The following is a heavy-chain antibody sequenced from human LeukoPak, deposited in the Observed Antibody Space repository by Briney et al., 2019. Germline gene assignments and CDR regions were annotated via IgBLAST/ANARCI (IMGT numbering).Heavy chain of an antibody. Sequence: SETLSLTCSVSSGSIDSYYWSWIRQPPEKGLEWIGSIYHTGSTNYSPSLRSRVTISVDTSKNQFSLKLSSVTAADTAVYYCARDGYSSSWYIGAWFDPWGQGTLVTVSS. CDR3: ARDGYSSSWYIGAWFDP. D-gene: IGHD6-13*01. CDR2: IYHTGST. J-gene: IGHJ5*02. V-gene: IGHV4-59*01. CDR1: SGSIDSYY.